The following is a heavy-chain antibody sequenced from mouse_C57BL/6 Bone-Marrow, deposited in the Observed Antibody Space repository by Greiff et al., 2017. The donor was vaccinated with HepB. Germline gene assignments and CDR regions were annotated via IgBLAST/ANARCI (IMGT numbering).Heavy chain of an antibody. CDR1: GFTFSSYA. Sequence: EVMLVESGAGLVKPGGSLKLSCAASGFTFSSYAMSWVCQTPEKRLEWVAYISSGGDYIYYADTVKGRFTISRDNARNTLYLQMSSLKSEDTAMYYFNYDLYYYAMYYWGRGPSVAVSS. V-gene: IGHV5-9-1*02. CDR3: NYDLYYYAMYY. J-gene: IGHJ4*01. CDR2: ISSGGDYI. D-gene: IGHD2-4*01.